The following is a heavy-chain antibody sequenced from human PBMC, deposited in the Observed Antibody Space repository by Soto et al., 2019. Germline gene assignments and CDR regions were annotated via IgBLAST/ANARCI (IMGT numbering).Heavy chain of an antibody. Sequence: GGSLRLSCVAPGFTFSNYGMHWVRQAPGKGLEWVTLISDDGSKTYYADSVRGRFTISRDNSKGTLYLQMNNLRPEDTAVYYCAKPWYSRGWTVRETPYYSAMDVWGQGTAVTVSS. J-gene: IGHJ6*02. CDR1: GFTFSNYG. CDR2: ISDDGSKT. CDR3: AKPWYSRGWTVRETPYYSAMDV. V-gene: IGHV3-30*18. D-gene: IGHD3-22*01.